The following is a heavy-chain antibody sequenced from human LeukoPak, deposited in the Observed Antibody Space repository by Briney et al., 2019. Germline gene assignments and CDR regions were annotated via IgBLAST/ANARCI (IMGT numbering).Heavy chain of an antibody. CDR1: GGSFSGYY. V-gene: IGHV4-34*01. D-gene: IGHD3-16*02. Sequence: PSETLSLTCAVYGGSFSGYYWSWIRQPPGEGLEWIGEINHSGSTNYNPSLKSRVTISVDTSKNQFSLKLSSVTAADTAVYYCARFRHDYVWGSYRPSHNWFDPWGQGTLVTVSS. CDR3: ARFRHDYVWGSYRPSHNWFDP. CDR2: INHSGST. J-gene: IGHJ5*02.